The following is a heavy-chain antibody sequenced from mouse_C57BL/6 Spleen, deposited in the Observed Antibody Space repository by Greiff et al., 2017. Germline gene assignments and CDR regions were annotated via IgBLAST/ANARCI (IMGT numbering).Heavy chain of an antibody. D-gene: IGHD1-1*01. J-gene: IGHJ1*03. V-gene: IGHV1-80*01. CDR3: ARGIYYYGSSYGWYFDV. CDR2: IYPGDDDT. Sequence: QVQLQQSGAELVKPGASVKISCKASGYAFSSYWMNWVKQRPGKGLEWIGQIYPGDDDTNYNGKFKGKATLTADKSSSTAYMQLSSLTSEDSAVYFCARGIYYYGSSYGWYFDVWGTGTTVTVSS. CDR1: GYAFSSYW.